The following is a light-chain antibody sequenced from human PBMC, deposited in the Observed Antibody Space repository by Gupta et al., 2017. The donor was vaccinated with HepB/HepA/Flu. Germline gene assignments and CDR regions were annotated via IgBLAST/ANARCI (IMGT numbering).Light chain of an antibody. V-gene: IGLV2-11*01. CDR1: SSDVGGYNY. CDR3: CSYAGSYTRV. J-gene: IGLJ2*01. Sequence: QSALTPPRSVSGSPGQSVTISCTGTSSDVGGYNYVSWYQQHPGKAPNRMIYDVSKRPSGVPDRFSGSKSGNTASLTISGLQAEDEADYYCCSYAGSYTRVFGGGTKLTVL. CDR2: DVS.